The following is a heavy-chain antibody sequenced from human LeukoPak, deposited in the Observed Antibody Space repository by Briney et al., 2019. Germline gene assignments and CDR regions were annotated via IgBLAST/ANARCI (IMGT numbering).Heavy chain of an antibody. V-gene: IGHV5-51*01. Sequence: GESLKISCKGSGYSFTSYWIGWVRQMPGKGLEWMGIIYPGDSDTRYSPSIQGQVTISADKSISAAYLQWSSLKASDTAMYYCARRRPANSMVRGVTPPYWFDPWGQGTLVTVSS. CDR3: ARRRPANSMVRGVTPPYWFDP. CDR1: GYSFTSYW. D-gene: IGHD3-10*01. CDR2: IYPGDSDT. J-gene: IGHJ5*02.